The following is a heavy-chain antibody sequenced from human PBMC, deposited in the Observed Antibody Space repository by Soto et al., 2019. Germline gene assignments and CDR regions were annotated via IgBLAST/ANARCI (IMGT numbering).Heavy chain of an antibody. J-gene: IGHJ4*02. D-gene: IGHD2-15*01. Sequence: ASVKVSCKASGYTFTGYYMHWVRQAPEQGPEWMGEIGPESGATRYAQKFQGRVTMTRDMSITTVYMELNNLSPDDTAVYYCGRGRSGQIVVFYWGQGTPVTVSS. CDR1: GYTFTGYY. CDR2: IGPESGAT. V-gene: IGHV1-2*02. CDR3: GRGRSGQIVVFY.